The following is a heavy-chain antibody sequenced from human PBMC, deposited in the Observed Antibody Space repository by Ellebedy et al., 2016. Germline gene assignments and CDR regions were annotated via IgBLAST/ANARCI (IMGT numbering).Heavy chain of an antibody. CDR1: GGSISSFY. Sequence: SETLSLTXTVSGGSISSFYWSWIRQPPGKGLEWIGYIYYSGSINYNPSLKSRVTISVDTSKNQFSLKLTSVTVADTAVHYCARDSNGGHPWGQGTLVTVSS. V-gene: IGHV4-59*13. J-gene: IGHJ4*02. CDR2: IYYSGSI. CDR3: ARDSNGGHP. D-gene: IGHD3-10*01.